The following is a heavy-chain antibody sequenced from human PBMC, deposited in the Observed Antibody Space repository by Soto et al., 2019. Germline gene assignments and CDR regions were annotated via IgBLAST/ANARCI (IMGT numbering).Heavy chain of an antibody. CDR3: ARNYPLRPDDH. CDR1: GGSISSYY. CDR2: IYYSGST. J-gene: IGHJ4*02. V-gene: IGHV4-59*12. D-gene: IGHD1-7*01. Sequence: PSETLSLTCTVSGGSISSYYWSWIRQPPGKGLEWIGYIYYSGSTNYNPSLKSRVTISVDTSKNQFSLKLSSVTAADTAVYYCARNYPLRPDDHWGQGNLVTVSS.